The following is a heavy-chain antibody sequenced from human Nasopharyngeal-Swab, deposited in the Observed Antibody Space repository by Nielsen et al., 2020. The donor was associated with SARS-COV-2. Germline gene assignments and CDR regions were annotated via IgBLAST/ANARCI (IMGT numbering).Heavy chain of an antibody. CDR3: ARDNHCSSTSCYLWFSAYYYYMDV. V-gene: IGHV3-21*01. J-gene: IGHJ6*03. Sequence: VRQAPGKGLEWVSYIRSSSSYIDYADSVKGRFTISRDNAKNSLYLQMNSLRAEDTAVYYCARDNHCSSTSCYLWFSAYYYYMDVWGKGTTVTVSS. D-gene: IGHD2-2*01. CDR2: IRSSSSYI.